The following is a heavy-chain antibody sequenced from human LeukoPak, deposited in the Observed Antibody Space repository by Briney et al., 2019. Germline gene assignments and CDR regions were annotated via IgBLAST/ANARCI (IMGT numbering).Heavy chain of an antibody. CDR1: GGSISSYY. CDR2: IYTSGST. J-gene: IGHJ6*02. Sequence: PSDTLSLTCTVSGGSISSYYWSWVRQPAGKGLEWIGRIYTSGSTNYNPSLKSRVTMSVDTSKNQFSLKLSSVTAADTAVYYCARVGGYSGYDFSYYYYGMDVWGQGTTVTVSS. V-gene: IGHV4-4*07. D-gene: IGHD5-12*01. CDR3: ARVGGYSGYDFSYYYYGMDV.